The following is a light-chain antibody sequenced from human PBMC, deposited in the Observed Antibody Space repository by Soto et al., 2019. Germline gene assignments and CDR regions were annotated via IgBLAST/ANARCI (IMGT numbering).Light chain of an antibody. J-gene: IGKJ1*01. Sequence: EIVLTQSPGTLSLSPGERATLSCRASQSVSSSYLAWYQQKPGQAPRLLIYLASSRATGIPDRFSGSGSGTDFTLTISSLEPEDFAVYYCQQYGSSPPWTFGQGTKVEIK. V-gene: IGKV3-20*01. CDR3: QQYGSSPPWT. CDR1: QSVSSSY. CDR2: LAS.